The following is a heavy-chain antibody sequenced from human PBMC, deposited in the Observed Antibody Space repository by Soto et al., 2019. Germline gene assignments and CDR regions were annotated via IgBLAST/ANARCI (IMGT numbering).Heavy chain of an antibody. J-gene: IGHJ4*02. D-gene: IGHD2-8*02. Sequence: QVQLQQWGAGLLKPSETLSLTCAVYGGSFSGYYWTWIRQPPGTGLEWIGEINHSGSTNYNPSLKGRVSISVDTSRNQVSLKLTSVTAADPAVYYCARDKITGLFDYWGQGTLVTVSS. V-gene: IGHV4-34*01. CDR2: INHSGST. CDR1: GGSFSGYY. CDR3: ARDKITGLFDY.